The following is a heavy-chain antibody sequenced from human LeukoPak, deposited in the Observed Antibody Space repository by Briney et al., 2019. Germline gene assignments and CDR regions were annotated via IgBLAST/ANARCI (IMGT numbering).Heavy chain of an antibody. V-gene: IGHV4-59*01. J-gene: IGHJ4*02. CDR1: GGSISSYY. D-gene: IGHD3-10*01. CDR3: ARGGVAAKYYFDS. CDR2: IYYSGST. Sequence: PSETLSLTCTVSGGSISSYYWSWIRQPPGKGLEWIGYIYYSGSTNYNPSLKSRVTISVDTSKNQFSLKLSSVTAADAAVYYCARGGVAAKYYFDSWGQGTLVTVSS.